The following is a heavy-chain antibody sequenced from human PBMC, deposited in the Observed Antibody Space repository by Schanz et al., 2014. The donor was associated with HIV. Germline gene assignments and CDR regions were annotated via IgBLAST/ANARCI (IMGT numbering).Heavy chain of an antibody. Sequence: QVQLVQSGAEVREPGASVKISCQASGFTFNSNHMHWVRQAPGQGLEWMGIIKPRDTSVRYAQKFQGRVTMSWDTSTRTVYMELGSLRSDDTAVYFCARDYNWSFDFWGQGTQVTVSP. D-gene: IGHD1-1*01. CDR2: IKPRDTSV. J-gene: IGHJ4*02. CDR1: GFTFNSNH. V-gene: IGHV1-46*02. CDR3: ARDYNWSFDF.